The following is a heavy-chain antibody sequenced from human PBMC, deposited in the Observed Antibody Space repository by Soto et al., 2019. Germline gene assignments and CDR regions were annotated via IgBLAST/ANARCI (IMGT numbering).Heavy chain of an antibody. J-gene: IGHJ4*02. CDR3: AKLSDYVWGSYAGFLDY. Sequence: EVQLLESGGGLVQPGGSLRLSCGASGFTFSSCAMSWVRQAPGKGLEWVSGISGSGDSTYYADSLKGRFTISRDNSKNTLYLQMNSLRAEDTAVYYCAKLSDYVWGSYAGFLDYWGQGTLVTVSS. V-gene: IGHV3-23*01. D-gene: IGHD3-16*01. CDR2: ISGSGDST. CDR1: GFTFSSCA.